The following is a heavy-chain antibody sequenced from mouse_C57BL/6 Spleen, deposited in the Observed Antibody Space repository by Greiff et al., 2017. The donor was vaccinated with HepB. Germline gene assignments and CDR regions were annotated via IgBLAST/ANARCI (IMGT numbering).Heavy chain of an antibody. CDR3: ARFSYYAMDY. Sequence: EVMLVESGGGLVQPGGSLSLSCAASGFTFTDYYMSWVRQPPGKALEWLGFIRNKANGYTTEYSASVKGRFTISRDNPQSILYLQMNALRAEDSATYYCARFSYYAMDYWGQGTSVTVSS. V-gene: IGHV7-3*01. CDR1: GFTFTDYY. CDR2: IRNKANGYTT. J-gene: IGHJ4*01.